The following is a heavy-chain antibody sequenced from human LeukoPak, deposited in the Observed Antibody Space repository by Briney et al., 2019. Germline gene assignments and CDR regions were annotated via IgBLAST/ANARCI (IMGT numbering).Heavy chain of an antibody. J-gene: IGHJ4*02. CDR1: GGSISSYY. D-gene: IGHD2/OR15-2a*01. Sequence: SETLSLTRTVSGGSISSYYWSWIRQPPGKGLEWIAYISDIGSINYNPSLKSRVTISLDTSKNQFSLKLSSVTAADTAAYYCAGHHPRNTVDFWGQGTLVTVSS. V-gene: IGHV4-59*08. CDR2: ISDIGSI. CDR3: AGHHPRNTVDF.